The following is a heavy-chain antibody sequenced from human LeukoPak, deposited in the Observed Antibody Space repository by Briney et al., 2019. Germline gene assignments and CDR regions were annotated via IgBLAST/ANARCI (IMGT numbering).Heavy chain of an antibody. CDR3: ARDDRYCSGGSCYPY. J-gene: IGHJ4*02. D-gene: IGHD2-15*01. Sequence: PSETLSLTCTVSGGSISTYYWSWIRQPPGKGLEWIGYIYYSGSTNYNPSLKSRVTISVDTSKNQFSLKLNSVTAADTAVYYCARDDRYCSGGSCYPYWGQGTLVTVSS. V-gene: IGHV4-59*01. CDR2: IYYSGST. CDR1: GGSISTYY.